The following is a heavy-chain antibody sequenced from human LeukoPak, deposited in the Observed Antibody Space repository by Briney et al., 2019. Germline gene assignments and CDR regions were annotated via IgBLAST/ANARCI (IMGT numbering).Heavy chain of an antibody. Sequence: SETLSLTCTVSGGSISSSGYYWGWIRQPPGKGLEWIGSIYYSGSTYYNPSLKSRVTISVDTSKNQFSLELSSVTAADTAVYYCARDRYSGYEPLFDLWGQGTLVTVSS. CDR2: IYYSGST. V-gene: IGHV4-39*02. J-gene: IGHJ4*02. CDR3: ARDRYSGYEPLFDL. D-gene: IGHD5-12*01. CDR1: GGSISSSGYY.